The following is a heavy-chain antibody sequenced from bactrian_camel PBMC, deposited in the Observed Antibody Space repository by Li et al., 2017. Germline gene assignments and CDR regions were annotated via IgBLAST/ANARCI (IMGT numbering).Heavy chain of an antibody. Sequence: HVQLVESGGGSVQAGETLRLSCTVSVFTLTELDMSWYRQAPGKGREGVAAIATDGTSNYADSVKGRFTISRDNAKNMLYLQMNSLQQSDTAMYYCATGSRWYPNWGQGTQVTVS. J-gene: IGHJ4*01. CDR2: IATDGTS. D-gene: IGHD6*01. CDR3: ATGSRWYPN. CDR1: VFTLTELD. V-gene: IGHV3S55*01.